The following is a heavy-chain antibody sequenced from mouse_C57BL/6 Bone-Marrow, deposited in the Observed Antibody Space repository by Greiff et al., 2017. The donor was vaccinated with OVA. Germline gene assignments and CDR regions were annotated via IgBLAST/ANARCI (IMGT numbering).Heavy chain of an antibody. J-gene: IGHJ1*03. Sequence: QVQLQQSGPELVKPGASVKISCKASGYTFTDYYINWVKQRPGQGLEWIGWIFPGSGSTYYNEKFKGKATLTVDKSSSTAYMLLSSLTSEDSAVYFCAQEGHYYGSSYWYFDVWGTGTTVTVSS. CDR1: GYTFTDYY. CDR3: AQEGHYYGSSYWYFDV. CDR2: IFPGSGST. V-gene: IGHV1-75*01. D-gene: IGHD1-1*01.